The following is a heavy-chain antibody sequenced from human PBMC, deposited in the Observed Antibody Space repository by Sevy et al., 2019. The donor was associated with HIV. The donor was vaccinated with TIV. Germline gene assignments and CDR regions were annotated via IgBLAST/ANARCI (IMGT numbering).Heavy chain of an antibody. CDR1: GGTFNNYA. J-gene: IGHJ4*02. CDR2: IIPMFGSA. V-gene: IGHV1-69*13. Sequence: ASVKVSCKASGGTFNNYAVNWVRQAPGHGLEWMGGIIPMFGSANYVQKFQGRVTITADESTSTAYMEVCSLRSDDTAIYYCAKSISWYASFDSWGQGTLVTVSS. CDR3: AKSISWYASFDS. D-gene: IGHD6-13*01.